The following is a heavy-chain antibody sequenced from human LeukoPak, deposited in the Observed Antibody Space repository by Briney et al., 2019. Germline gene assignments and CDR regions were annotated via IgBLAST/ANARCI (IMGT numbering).Heavy chain of an antibody. CDR2: IYYSGST. Sequence: PGGSLRLSCTVSGGSISSSSYYWGWIRQPPGKGLEWIGSIYYSGSTYYNPSLKSRVTISVDTSKNQFSLKLSSVTAADTAVYYCARHPTGVATISPWGQGTLVTVSS. D-gene: IGHD5-12*01. CDR1: GGSISSSSYY. CDR3: ARHPTGVATISP. V-gene: IGHV4-39*01. J-gene: IGHJ5*02.